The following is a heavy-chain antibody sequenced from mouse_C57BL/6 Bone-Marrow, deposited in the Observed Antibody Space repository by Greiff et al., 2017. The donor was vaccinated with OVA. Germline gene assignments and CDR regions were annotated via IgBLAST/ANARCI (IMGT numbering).Heavy chain of an antibody. CDR2: IYPRSGNT. V-gene: IGHV1-81*01. CDR1: GYTFTSYG. Sequence: QVQLQQSGAELARPGASVKLSCKASGYTFTSYGISWVKQRTGQGLEWIGEIYPRSGNTYYNEKFKGKATLAADKSSSPAYMELRSLTSEDSAVYFCAKEHYGSKYYAMDYWGQGTSVTVSS. J-gene: IGHJ4*01. D-gene: IGHD1-1*01. CDR3: AKEHYGSKYYAMDY.